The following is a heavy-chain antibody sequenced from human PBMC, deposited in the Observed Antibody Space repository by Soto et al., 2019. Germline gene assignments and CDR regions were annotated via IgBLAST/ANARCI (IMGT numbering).Heavy chain of an antibody. CDR1: GGTFSNYT. CDR2: IIPILNIA. Sequence: QVQLVQSGAEVKKPGSSVKVSCKASGGTFSNYTISWVRQAPGQGLEWMGRIIPILNIANYAQKFQGRVTITADKSTTTAYMELSSLRSEDTAVYYCARVSEMGTVTEGFYYYMDVWGKVTTVTVSS. CDR3: ARVSEMGTVTEGFYYYMDV. V-gene: IGHV1-69*02. D-gene: IGHD4-17*01. J-gene: IGHJ6*03.